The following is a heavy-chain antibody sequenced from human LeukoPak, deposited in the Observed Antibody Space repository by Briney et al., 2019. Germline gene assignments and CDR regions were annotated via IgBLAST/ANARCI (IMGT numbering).Heavy chain of an antibody. Sequence: PSETLSLTCTVFGGSISRYYWSWIRQPPGKGLEWIGYIYYSGSTNYNPSLKSRVTISVDTSKNQFSLELSSVTAADTAVYYCARGPHSSSSGYDFDYWGQGTLVTVSS. CDR3: ARGPHSSSSGYDFDY. CDR2: IYYSGST. V-gene: IGHV4-59*01. D-gene: IGHD6-13*01. J-gene: IGHJ4*02. CDR1: GGSISRYY.